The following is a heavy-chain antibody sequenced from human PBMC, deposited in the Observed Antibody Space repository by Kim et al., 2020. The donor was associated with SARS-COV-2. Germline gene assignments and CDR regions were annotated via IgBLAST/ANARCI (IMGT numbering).Heavy chain of an antibody. CDR3: ARVPPGGDTSGYHTVYYGMGV. V-gene: IGHV3-30*04. Sequence: GGSLRLSCVGSGFTFNRYAMHWVRQAPGKGLEWVAVISYDGSNKYFADSVKGRFTISRDNSKNTLYLRMNSLRVEDTAVYYCARVPPGGDTSGYHTVYYGMGVWGQGTTVTVSS. J-gene: IGHJ6*02. D-gene: IGHD3-22*01. CDR1: GFTFNRYA. CDR2: ISYDGSNK.